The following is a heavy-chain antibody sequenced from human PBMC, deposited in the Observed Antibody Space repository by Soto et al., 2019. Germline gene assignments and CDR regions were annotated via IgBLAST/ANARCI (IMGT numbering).Heavy chain of an antibody. D-gene: IGHD4-17*01. V-gene: IGHV3-30*18. Sequence: QVQLVESGGGVVQPGRSLRLSCAASGFTFSSYGMHWVRQAPGKGLEWVAVISYDGSNKYYADSVKGRFTISRDNSKNTLYLQMNSLRAEDTAMYYCAKDRADYGDLAYYFDYWGQGTLVTVSS. CDR1: GFTFSSYG. CDR2: ISYDGSNK. CDR3: AKDRADYGDLAYYFDY. J-gene: IGHJ4*02.